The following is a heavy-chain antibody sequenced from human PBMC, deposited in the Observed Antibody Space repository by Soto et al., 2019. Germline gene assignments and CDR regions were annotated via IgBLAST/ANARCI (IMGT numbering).Heavy chain of an antibody. CDR2: INHSGST. J-gene: IGHJ6*02. Sequence: SETLSLTCAVYGGSFSGYYWSWIRQPPGKGLEWIGEINHSGSTNYNPSLKSRVTISVDTSKNQFSLKLSSVTAADTAVYYCARDQGSNYYYYGMDVWGQGTTVTVSS. V-gene: IGHV4-34*01. CDR1: GGSFSGYY. CDR3: ARDQGSNYYYYGMDV.